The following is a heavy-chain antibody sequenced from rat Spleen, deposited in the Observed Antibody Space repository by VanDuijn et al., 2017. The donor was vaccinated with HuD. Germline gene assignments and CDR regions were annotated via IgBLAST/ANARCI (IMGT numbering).Heavy chain of an antibody. CDR3: ATAKIATSTGGFDF. J-gene: IGHJ1*01. CDR2: ISPSAAYT. D-gene: IGHD1-2*01. Sequence: EVQLVESGGGLVQPGRSLKLSCAASGFTLSDYVMHWIRQAPTKGLEWVASISPSAAYTYYRDSVKGRFTLSRDNAKSTLYLQMDSLRSEDTATYFCATAKIATSTGGFDFWGPGTMFTVSS. V-gene: IGHV5-19*01. CDR1: GFTLSDYV.